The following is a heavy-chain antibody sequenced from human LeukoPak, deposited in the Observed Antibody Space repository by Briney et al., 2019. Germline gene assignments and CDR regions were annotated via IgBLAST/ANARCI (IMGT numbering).Heavy chain of an antibody. V-gene: IGHV5-51*01. CDR2: IYPGDSDT. CDR1: GYSFTSYW. D-gene: IGHD5-18*01. CDR3: ARRRNSGYSYGYYFDY. Sequence: GESLKISCKGSGYSFTSYWIGWVRQMPGKGLEWMGIIYPGDSDTRYSPSFQGQVTISADKSISTAYLQWSSLKASDTAMYYCARRRNSGYSYGYYFDYWGQGTLVTVSS. J-gene: IGHJ4*02.